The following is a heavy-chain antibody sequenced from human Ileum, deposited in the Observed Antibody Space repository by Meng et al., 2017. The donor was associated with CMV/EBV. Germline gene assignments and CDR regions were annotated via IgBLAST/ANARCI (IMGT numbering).Heavy chain of an antibody. V-gene: IGHV4-4*07. CDR2: VHFTGGI. J-gene: IGHJ4*02. D-gene: IGHD3-10*01. Sequence: VQAQGSGPSLVTPSGTSSLTCTVSGASISNYYWTWIRQSAVKGLEFIGRVHFTGGIDYNPSLMSRVTMSVDTSRNQLSLNVKSVTAADTAVYYCARAAARGVPVDYWGQGILVTVSS. CDR1: GASISNYY. CDR3: ARAAARGVPVDY.